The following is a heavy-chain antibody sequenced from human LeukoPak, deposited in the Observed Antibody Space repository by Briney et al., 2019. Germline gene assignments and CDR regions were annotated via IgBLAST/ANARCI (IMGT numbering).Heavy chain of an antibody. Sequence: PGRSLRLSCAASGFTFSSYGMHWVRQAPGKGLEWVAGIPDDGSDTYYADSVRGRFTISRDNSKNTLYLQMNSLRAEDTAVYYCAKSLGSGNYYNPFEYWGQGTLVTVSS. CDR2: IPDDGSDT. J-gene: IGHJ4*02. V-gene: IGHV3-30*18. CDR3: AKSLGSGNYYNPFEY. D-gene: IGHD3-10*01. CDR1: GFTFSSYG.